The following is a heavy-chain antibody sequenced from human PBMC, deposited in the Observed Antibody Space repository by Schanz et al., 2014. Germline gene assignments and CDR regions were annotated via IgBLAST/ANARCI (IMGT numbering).Heavy chain of an antibody. CDR3: ARDTSYGMDV. V-gene: IGHV3-23*04. CDR1: GFTFSSYA. CDR2: LSGSGGST. D-gene: IGHD5-18*01. Sequence: EQLVESGGGLVKPGGSLRLSCAASGFTFSSYAMSWVRQAPGKGLEWVSALSGSGGSTYYADSVKGRFTISRDNSKNTLYLQMNSLRVEDTAVYYCARDTSYGMDVWGQGTTVTVSS. J-gene: IGHJ6*02.